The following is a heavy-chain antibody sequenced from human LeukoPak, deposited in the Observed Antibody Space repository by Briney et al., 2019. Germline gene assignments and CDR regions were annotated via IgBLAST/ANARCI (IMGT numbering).Heavy chain of an antibody. J-gene: IGHJ4*02. CDR3: ARGTTRSYDYVWGSYRYGKALDY. D-gene: IGHD3-16*02. CDR2: INHSGST. CDR1: GGSFSGYY. Sequence: SETLSLTCAVYGGSFSGYYWSWIRQPPGKGLEWIGEINHSGSTNYNPSLKSRVTISVDTSKNQFSLKLSSVTAADTAVYYCARGTTRSYDYVWGSYRYGKALDYWGQGTLVTVSS. V-gene: IGHV4-34*01.